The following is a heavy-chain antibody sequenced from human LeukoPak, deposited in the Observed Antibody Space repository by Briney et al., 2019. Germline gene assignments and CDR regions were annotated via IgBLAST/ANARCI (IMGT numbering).Heavy chain of an antibody. D-gene: IGHD3-9*01. CDR3: AKCHDILTGWFLD. Sequence: GGSLRLSCAASGFTFSSYAMSWVRQAPGKGLEWVSAISGSGGSTYYADSVKGRLTISRDNSKNTLYLQMNCLRAEDTAVYYCAKCHDILTGWFLDWGQGTLVTVSS. V-gene: IGHV3-23*01. CDR2: ISGSGGST. CDR1: GFTFSSYA. J-gene: IGHJ4*02.